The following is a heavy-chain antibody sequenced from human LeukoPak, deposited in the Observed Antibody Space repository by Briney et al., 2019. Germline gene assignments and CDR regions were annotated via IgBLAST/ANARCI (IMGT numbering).Heavy chain of an antibody. CDR2: IRTTAEGAKYA. Sequence: GGSLRLSCATSGFSFTDYPMNWVRQAPGKGLEWISNIRTTAEGAKYAYYADSVKGRVTISRDDGKNTLYLHMNSLRDDDTLVYYGEADKRYAFDYWGQGILVTVSS. J-gene: IGHJ4*02. D-gene: IGHD3-9*01. CDR1: GFSFTDYP. CDR3: EADKRYAFDY. V-gene: IGHV3-48*02.